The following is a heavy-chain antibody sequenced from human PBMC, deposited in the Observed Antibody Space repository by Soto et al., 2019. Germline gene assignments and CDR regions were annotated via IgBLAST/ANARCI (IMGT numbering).Heavy chain of an antibody. CDR2: INPNSGGT. D-gene: IGHD2-8*01. J-gene: IGHJ4*02. V-gene: IGHV1-2*02. CDR3: ARFGYASEDFDY. Sequence: VSVKVSCKASGDTFTGYYMHWVRQAPGQGLEWMGWINPNSGGTNYAQKFQGRVTMTRDTSISTAYMELSRLRSEDTAVYYCARFGYASEDFDYWGQGNLVTVS. CDR1: GDTFTGYY.